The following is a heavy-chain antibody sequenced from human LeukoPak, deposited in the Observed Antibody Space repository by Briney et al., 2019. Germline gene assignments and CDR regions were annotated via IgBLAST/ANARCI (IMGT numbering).Heavy chain of an antibody. CDR2: ISYDGSYE. CDR1: EVSFSIYA. D-gene: IGHD5-24*01. V-gene: IGHV3-30*04. CDR3: ARGDQTIIPFYYMDV. Sequence: GGSLRLSCSASEVSFSIYAMHWVRQAPGKGLEWVAVISYDGSYESYSDSVKGRFTISRDNSKNTLYLQANSPGPEDTAVYYCARGDQTIIPFYYMDVWGKGTAVTISS. J-gene: IGHJ6*03.